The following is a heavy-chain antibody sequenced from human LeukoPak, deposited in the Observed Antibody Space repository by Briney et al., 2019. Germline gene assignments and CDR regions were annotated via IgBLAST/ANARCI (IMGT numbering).Heavy chain of an antibody. CDR3: ARDRARGLERPLDAFDI. J-gene: IGHJ3*02. CDR2: IYYSGST. V-gene: IGHV4-39*07. Sequence: KPSETLSLTCTVSGGSISSSSYYWGWIRQPPGKGLEWIGSIYYSGSTYYNPSLKSRVTISVDTSKNQFSLKLSSVTAADTAVYYCARDRARGLERPLDAFDIWGQGTMVTASS. CDR1: GGSISSSSYY. D-gene: IGHD1-1*01.